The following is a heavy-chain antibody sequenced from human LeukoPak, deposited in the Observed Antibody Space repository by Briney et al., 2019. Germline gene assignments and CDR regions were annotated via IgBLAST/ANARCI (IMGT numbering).Heavy chain of an antibody. Sequence: GGSLRLSCAASGFTFSDYEKKWIRQAPGKGLEWISYISNSGSTKYYADSVKGRFTISRDNAKNSVYLQLNSLRAEDTALYYCAAVIDYWGQGTLVTVSS. J-gene: IGHJ4*02. CDR2: ISNSGSTK. CDR1: GFTFSDYE. V-gene: IGHV3-48*03. CDR3: AAVIDY.